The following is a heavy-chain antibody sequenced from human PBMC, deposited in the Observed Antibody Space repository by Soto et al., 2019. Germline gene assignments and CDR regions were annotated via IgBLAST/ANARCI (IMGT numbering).Heavy chain of an antibody. CDR2: INPSGGST. D-gene: IGHD6-13*01. V-gene: IGHV1-46*01. CDR1: GYTFPSSY. J-gene: IGHJ4*02. CDR3: AREAAQYYFDY. Sequence: QVQLVQSGAEVKKPGASVKVSCRAFGYTFPSSYIPWVRQAPGQGLEWMGIINPSGGSTSYAQKFQGRVTMTRDTSTSTVYMELSSLRSEDTAVYYCAREAAQYYFDYWGQGTLVTVSS.